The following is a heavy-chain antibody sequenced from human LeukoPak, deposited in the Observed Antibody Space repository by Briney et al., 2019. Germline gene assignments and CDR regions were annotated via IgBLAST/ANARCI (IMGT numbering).Heavy chain of an antibody. CDR1: GFTFSSYW. CDR3: AREVGYCSGGSCYFGFDY. CDR2: IKQDGSEK. V-gene: IGHV3-7*03. D-gene: IGHD2-15*01. Sequence: PGGSLRLSCAASGFTFSSYWTSWVRQAPGKGLEWVANIKQDGSEKYYVDSVKGRFTISRDNAKNSLYLQMNSLRAEDTAVYYRAREVGYCSGGSCYFGFDYWGQGTLVTVSS. J-gene: IGHJ4*02.